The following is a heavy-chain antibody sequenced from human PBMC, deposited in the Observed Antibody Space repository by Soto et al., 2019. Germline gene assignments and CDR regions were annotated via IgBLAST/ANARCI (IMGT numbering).Heavy chain of an antibody. CDR3: SRFVGYGGSEYYFDN. CDR1: GFTFRSYS. V-gene: IGHV3-30-3*02. CDR2: ISNDGNNN. J-gene: IGHJ4*02. D-gene: IGHD5-12*01. Sequence: QVQPVESGGGVVQPGRALRLSCVVSGFTFRSYSMHWVRQAPGKGLEWVAVISNDGNNNYHADCVKGRFTISSDHSKNTLYLRMDSLRAEDTALYYCSRFVGYGGSEYYFDNWGQGIQVIVST.